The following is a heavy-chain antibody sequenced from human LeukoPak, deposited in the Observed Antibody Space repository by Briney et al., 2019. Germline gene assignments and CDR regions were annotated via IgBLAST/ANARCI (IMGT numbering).Heavy chain of an antibody. D-gene: IGHD3-16*01. V-gene: IGHV3-7*01. CDR3: ARENSGGSAFDY. Sequence: PGGSLRLSCAASEFTFSIYWMSWVRQAPGKGRDGVANINQGGSEKYYVDSVKGRFTISRDNAKNSLYLQMNNLRADDTAVYYCARENSGGSAFDYWGQGTLVTVSS. CDR1: EFTFSIYW. J-gene: IGHJ4*02. CDR2: INQGGSEK.